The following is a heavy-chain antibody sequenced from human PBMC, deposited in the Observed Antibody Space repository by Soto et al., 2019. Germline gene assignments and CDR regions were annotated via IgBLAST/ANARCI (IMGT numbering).Heavy chain of an antibody. CDR1: GFTFSHHY. Sequence: QVQLVESGGGLVEPGGSLRLSCAASGFTFSHHYMTWIRQAPGKGLEWVSKISGDGTSTYYADSVKGRFTVSRDNAKHSVYLQMNSLRAGDTAVYYCAGDAHYYSSDFWGQGTLVTVSS. CDR2: ISGDGTST. D-gene: IGHD3-22*01. CDR3: AGDAHYYSSDF. J-gene: IGHJ4*02. V-gene: IGHV3-11*01.